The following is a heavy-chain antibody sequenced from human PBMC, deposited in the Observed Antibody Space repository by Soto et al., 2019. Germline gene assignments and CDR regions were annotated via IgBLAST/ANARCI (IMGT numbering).Heavy chain of an antibody. CDR1: GGSFSGYY. J-gene: IGHJ5*02. Sequence: QVQLQQWGAGLLKPSETLSLTCAVYGGSFSGYYWSWIRQPPGKGLEWIGEINHSGSTNYNPSLKSRVTRTVDTSKNQFSLKLSSVTAADTAVYYCARGLAYCGGPPLCRFDPWGQGTLVTVSS. CDR3: ARGLAYCGGPPLCRFDP. V-gene: IGHV4-34*01. CDR2: INHSGST. D-gene: IGHD2-21*01.